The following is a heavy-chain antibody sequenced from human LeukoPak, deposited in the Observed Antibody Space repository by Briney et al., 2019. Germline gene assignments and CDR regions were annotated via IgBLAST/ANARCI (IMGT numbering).Heavy chain of an antibody. CDR2: IYPGDSHT. Sequence: GESLKISCKGSGYSFTSYWIARVRQMPGKGLEWMGIIYPGDSHTRYSPSFQGQVTISADQSITTAYLQWTSLEAPDTAMYYCARRKGGEYYFDYWGQGTLVTVSS. V-gene: IGHV5-51*01. J-gene: IGHJ4*02. CDR1: GYSFTSYW. D-gene: IGHD3-16*01. CDR3: ARRKGGEYYFDY.